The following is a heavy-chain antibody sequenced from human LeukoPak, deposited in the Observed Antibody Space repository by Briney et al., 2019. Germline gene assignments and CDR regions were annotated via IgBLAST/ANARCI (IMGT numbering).Heavy chain of an antibody. CDR1: GGSISSSSYY. J-gene: IGHJ4*02. Sequence: SETLSLTCTVSGGSISSSSYYWGWIRQPPGKGLEWIVSIYYSGSTYYNPSLKSRVTISVDTSKNQFSLKLSSVTAADTAVYYCARGLRYYDYVWGSPDYWGQGTLVTVSS. CDR3: ARGLRYYDYVWGSPDY. V-gene: IGHV4-39*07. CDR2: IYYSGST. D-gene: IGHD3-16*01.